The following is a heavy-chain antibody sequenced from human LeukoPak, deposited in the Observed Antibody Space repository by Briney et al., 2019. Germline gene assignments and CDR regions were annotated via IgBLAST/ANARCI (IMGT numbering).Heavy chain of an antibody. CDR2: ISSSSSTI. V-gene: IGHV3-48*01. Sequence: SGGSLRLSCAASGFTFSSYEMNWVRQAPGKGLEWVSYISSSSSTIYYADSVKGRFTISRDNAKNSLYLQMNSLRAEDTAVYYCARGPGGQRKNWFDPWGQGTLVTVSS. D-gene: IGHD3-16*01. CDR3: ARGPGGQRKNWFDP. CDR1: GFTFSSYE. J-gene: IGHJ5*02.